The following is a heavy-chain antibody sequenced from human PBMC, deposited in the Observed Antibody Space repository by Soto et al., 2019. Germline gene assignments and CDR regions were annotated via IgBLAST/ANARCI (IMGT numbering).Heavy chain of an antibody. V-gene: IGHV1-69*13. J-gene: IGHJ3*02. CDR3: ARPRRITIIVVQPDAYDI. Sequence: GASVKVSCKASGGTFSSYATSWVRQAPGQGLEWMGGIIPIFGTANYAQKFQGRVTITADESTSTAYMELSSLRSEDTAVYYCARPRRITIIVVQPDAYDIWGKGKLATVSS. D-gene: IGHD3-22*01. CDR2: IIPIFGTA. CDR1: GGTFSSYA.